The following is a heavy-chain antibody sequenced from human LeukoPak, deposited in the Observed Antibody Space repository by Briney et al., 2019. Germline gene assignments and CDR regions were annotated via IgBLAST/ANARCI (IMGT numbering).Heavy chain of an antibody. V-gene: IGHV3-23*01. Sequence: GGSLRLSCAASGFTFSSYAMSWVRQAPGKGLEWVSAISGSGVSTYYADSVKGRFTISRDNSKNTLYLQMNSLSAEDTAVYYCAKARLYDILTGYLYYWGQGTLVTVSS. CDR1: GFTFSSYA. D-gene: IGHD3-9*01. CDR3: AKARLYDILTGYLYY. CDR2: ISGSGVST. J-gene: IGHJ4*02.